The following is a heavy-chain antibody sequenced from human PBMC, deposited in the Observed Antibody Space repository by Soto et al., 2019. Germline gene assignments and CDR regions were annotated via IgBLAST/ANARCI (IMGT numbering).Heavy chain of an antibody. Sequence: ASVKVSCKASGYAFTRYDINWVRQDTGQGLEWMGWMNPNSGNTGYAQKFQGRVTMTRDSSISTAYMEVSSLRFEDTAVYYCARAVNADAFDIWGQGTMVTVSS. D-gene: IGHD3-10*01. CDR2: MNPNSGNT. J-gene: IGHJ3*02. CDR1: GYAFTRYD. V-gene: IGHV1-8*01. CDR3: ARAVNADAFDI.